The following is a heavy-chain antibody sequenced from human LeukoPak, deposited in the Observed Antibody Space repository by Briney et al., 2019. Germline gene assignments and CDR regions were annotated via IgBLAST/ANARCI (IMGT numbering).Heavy chain of an antibody. J-gene: IGHJ6*03. CDR2: MYHSGST. CDR3: ARAPANYYMDV. CDR1: GYSISSGYY. D-gene: IGHD2-2*01. V-gene: IGHV4-38-2*02. Sequence: PSETLFLTCTVSGYSISSGYYWGWIRQPPGKALEWIGSMYHSGSTYYNPSLKSRVTVSLDTSKNQFSLKLISVTAADTAVYYCARAPANYYMDVWGKGTTVTVSS.